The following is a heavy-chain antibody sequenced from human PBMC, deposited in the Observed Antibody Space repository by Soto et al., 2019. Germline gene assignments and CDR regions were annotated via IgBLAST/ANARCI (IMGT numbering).Heavy chain of an antibody. J-gene: IGHJ6*02. CDR3: AREFSTVTNYGMDV. V-gene: IGHV4-59*01. CDR2: FYYSGST. D-gene: IGHD4-17*01. CDR1: GGSISSYY. Sequence: PSDTLSLTCTVSGGSISSYYWSWIRQPPGKGLEWIGYFYYSGSTYYNPSLKSRVTISVDTSKNQFSLKLSSVTAADTAVYYCAREFSTVTNYGMDVWGQGTTVTVSS.